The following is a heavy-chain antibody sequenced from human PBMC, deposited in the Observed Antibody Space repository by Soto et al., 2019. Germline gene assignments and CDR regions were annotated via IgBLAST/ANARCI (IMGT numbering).Heavy chain of an antibody. V-gene: IGHV1-2*04. D-gene: IGHD3-3*01. CDR3: ATLIFGVVIAAESGYYGMDV. CDR2: INPNSGGT. Sequence: SAEVSCKASGYTLTGYSMHWLRQAPGQGLEWMGWINPNSGGTNYAQKFQGWVTMTRDTSISTAYMELSSLRSEDTAVYYCATLIFGVVIAAESGYYGMDVWGQGTTVTVSS. CDR1: GYTLTGYS. J-gene: IGHJ6*02.